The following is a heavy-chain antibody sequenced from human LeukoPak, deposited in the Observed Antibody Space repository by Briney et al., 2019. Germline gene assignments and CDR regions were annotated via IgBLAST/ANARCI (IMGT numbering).Heavy chain of an antibody. V-gene: IGHV3-23*01. Sequence: PGGSLRLSCAASGFTFSSYAMSWVRQAPGKGLEWVSAISGSGGSTYYADSVKGRFTISRDTSKNSLYLQMNSLRAEATAFYYWTKDQCVLRNFGWLFNHAAFEIWGQGTMVTVSS. J-gene: IGHJ3*02. CDR2: ISGSGGST. D-gene: IGHD3-9*01. CDR3: TKDQCVLRNFGWLFNHAAFEI. CDR1: GFTFSSYA.